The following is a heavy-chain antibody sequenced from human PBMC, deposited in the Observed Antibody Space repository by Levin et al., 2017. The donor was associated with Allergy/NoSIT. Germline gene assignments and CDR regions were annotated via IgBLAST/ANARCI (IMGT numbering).Heavy chain of an antibody. Sequence: GESLKISCAASGFSFSAYSMNWVRQAPGKGLEWVSYITSGGTTTYHADSVKGRFTITRDNAKNSLYLQMNSLRAEDTAVYFCARDGVVVADTAVTYPSIPFDIWGQGTMVTVSS. J-gene: IGHJ3*02. CDR2: ITSGGTTT. V-gene: IGHV3-48*01. D-gene: IGHD4-17*01. CDR1: GFSFSAYS. CDR3: ARDGVVVADTAVTYPSIPFDI.